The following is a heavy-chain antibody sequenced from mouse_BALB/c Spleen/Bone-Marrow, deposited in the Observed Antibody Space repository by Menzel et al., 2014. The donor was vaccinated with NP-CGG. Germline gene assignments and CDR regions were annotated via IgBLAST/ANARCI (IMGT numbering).Heavy chain of an antibody. Sequence: DVKLVESGGGIVQPGGSRKLSCAASGFTFSSFGMHWVRQAPEKGLEWVAYISSGSSTIYYADTVKGRFTISRDNPKNTLFLQMTSLRSEDTAMYYCARWGYYYAMDYWGQGTSVTVSS. CDR2: ISSGSSTI. V-gene: IGHV5-17*02. CDR1: GFTFSSFG. J-gene: IGHJ4*01. CDR3: ARWGYYYAMDY.